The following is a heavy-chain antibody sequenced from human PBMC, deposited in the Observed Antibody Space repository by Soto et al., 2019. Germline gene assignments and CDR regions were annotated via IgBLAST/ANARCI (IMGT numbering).Heavy chain of an antibody. CDR2: ISSSGSTI. Sequence: SCAASGFTFSDYYMSWIRQAPGKGLGWVSYISSSGSTIYYADSVKGRFTISRDNAKNSLYLQMNSLRAEDTAVYYCARDAKVPSSISGSTHYYYYGMDVWGQGTTVTVSS. V-gene: IGHV3-11*01. CDR1: GFTFSDYY. D-gene: IGHD3-10*01. J-gene: IGHJ6*02. CDR3: ARDAKVPSSISGSTHYYYYGMDV.